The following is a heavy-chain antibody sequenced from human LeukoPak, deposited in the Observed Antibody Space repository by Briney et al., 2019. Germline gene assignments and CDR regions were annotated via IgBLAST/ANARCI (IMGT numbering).Heavy chain of an antibody. CDR2: ISYDGSNK. CDR1: GFTFSSYD. CDR3: AKSGVDY. J-gene: IGHJ4*02. Sequence: GGSLRLSCTASGFTFSSYDMHWVRQAPGKGLEWVAVISYDGSNKYYADPVKGRFTTSRDNSKNTLYLQMNSLRAEDTAVYYCAKSGVDYWGQGTLVTVSS. V-gene: IGHV3-30*18. D-gene: IGHD2-8*01.